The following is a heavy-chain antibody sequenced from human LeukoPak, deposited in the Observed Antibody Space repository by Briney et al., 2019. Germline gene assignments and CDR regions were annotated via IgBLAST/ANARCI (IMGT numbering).Heavy chain of an antibody. D-gene: IGHD3-3*01. J-gene: IGHJ4*02. V-gene: IGHV3-7*01. CDR1: GFSFTTSW. CDR2: IKGDGSEK. Sequence: GGSLRLSCAASGFSFTTSWMSWVRQAPGKGLEWVANIKGDGSEKYYVDSVKGRFTISRDNAKNSLYLQMNSLRAEDTAVYYCAGYDFWSGRHGLFDYWGQGTLVTVSS. CDR3: AGYDFWSGRHGLFDY.